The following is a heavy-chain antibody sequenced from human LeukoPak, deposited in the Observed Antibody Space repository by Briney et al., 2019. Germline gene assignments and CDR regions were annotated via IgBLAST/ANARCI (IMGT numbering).Heavy chain of an antibody. CDR2: IYHSGST. J-gene: IGHJ4*02. CDR1: GGSTSSSNW. D-gene: IGHD3-16*01. CDR3: ARSYMASRGSFDY. Sequence: PSGTLSLTCAVSGGSTSSSNWWSWVRQPPGKGLEWIGEIYHSGSTNYNPSLKSRVTISVDTSKNQFSLKLSSVTAADTAVYYCARSYMASRGSFDYWGQGTLVTVSS. V-gene: IGHV4-4*02.